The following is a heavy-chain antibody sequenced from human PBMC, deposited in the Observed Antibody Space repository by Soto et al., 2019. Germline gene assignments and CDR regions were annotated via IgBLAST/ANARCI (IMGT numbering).Heavy chain of an antibody. CDR2: IDRDDDE. V-gene: IGHV2-70*11. D-gene: IGHD6-13*01. Sequence: SGPTLVNPTQTLTLTCTFSGFSLTTSGMCVSWIRQSPGKALEWLARIDRDDDEYYSTSLKTRLTISKDTSKNQVVLTMTNMDYGDTATYYCARIYGVDVAAAAYYFDHWGQGTLVTVSS. J-gene: IGHJ4*02. CDR3: ARIYGVDVAAAAYYFDH. CDR1: GFSLTTSGMC.